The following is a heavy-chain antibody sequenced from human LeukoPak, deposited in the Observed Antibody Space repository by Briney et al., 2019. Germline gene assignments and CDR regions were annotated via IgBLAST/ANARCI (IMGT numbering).Heavy chain of an antibody. V-gene: IGHV3-48*03. Sequence: GGSLRLSCAASGFTVSSNEMSWVRQAPGKGLEWVSYISSSGSTIYYADSVKGRFTISRDNAKNSLYLQMNSLRAEDAAVYYCAELGITMIGGVWGKGTTVTVSS. CDR1: GFTVSSNE. CDR2: ISSSGSTI. D-gene: IGHD3-10*02. CDR3: AELGITMIGGV. J-gene: IGHJ6*04.